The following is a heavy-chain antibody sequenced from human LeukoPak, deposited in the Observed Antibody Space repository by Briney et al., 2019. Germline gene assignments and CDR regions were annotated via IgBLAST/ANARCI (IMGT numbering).Heavy chain of an antibody. D-gene: IGHD3-3*01. V-gene: IGHV3-23*01. Sequence: GGSLRLSCAASGFIFSTYAMTWVRQAPGKGLEWVSAISGSGGSTYYADSVKGRFTISRDNSRNTLYLQMNSLRVEDTAVYYCAKQYYNFWSGWVNWGQGTLVTVSS. CDR3: AKQYYNFWSGWVN. J-gene: IGHJ4*02. CDR2: ISGSGGST. CDR1: GFIFSTYA.